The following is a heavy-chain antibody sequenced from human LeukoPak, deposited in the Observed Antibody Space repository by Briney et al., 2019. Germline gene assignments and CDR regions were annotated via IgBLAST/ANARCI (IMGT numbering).Heavy chain of an antibody. V-gene: IGHV1-69*06. J-gene: IGHJ6*03. CDR2: IIPIFGTA. D-gene: IGHD3-9*01. Sequence: ASVKVSCKASGGTFSSYAISWVRQAPGQGLEWMGGIIPIFGTANYAQKFQGRVTITADKSTSTAYMELSSLRSEDTAVYYCARSGCDILTGASYYYMDVWGKGTTVTVSS. CDR3: ARSGCDILTGASYYYMDV. CDR1: GGTFSSYA.